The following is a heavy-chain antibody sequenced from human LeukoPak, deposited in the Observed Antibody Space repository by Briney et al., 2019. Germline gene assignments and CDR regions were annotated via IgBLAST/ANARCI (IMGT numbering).Heavy chain of an antibody. CDR3: ARGPEYGGTIDY. Sequence: GASVKVSCKASGGTFSSYAISWVRQAPGQGLEWMGWINPNSDATKYSQKFQGRVTMTRDTSISTTYMDLTRLTSDDTAVYYCARGPEYGGTIDYWGQGTLVTVSS. CDR1: GGTFSSYA. CDR2: INPNSDAT. J-gene: IGHJ4*02. V-gene: IGHV1-2*02. D-gene: IGHD4-23*01.